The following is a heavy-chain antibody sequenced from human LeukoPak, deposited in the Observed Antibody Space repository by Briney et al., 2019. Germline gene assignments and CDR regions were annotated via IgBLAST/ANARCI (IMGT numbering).Heavy chain of an antibody. CDR1: GGSISSSSYY. Sequence: SETLSLTCTVSGGSISSSSYYWGWIRQPPGKGLEWIGSIYYSGSTYYNPSLKSRVTISVDTSKNQFSLKLSSVTAADTAVYYCAREGNYYDPWEWFQHWGQGTLVTVSS. D-gene: IGHD3-22*01. CDR2: IYYSGST. CDR3: AREGNYYDPWEWFQH. J-gene: IGHJ1*01. V-gene: IGHV4-39*07.